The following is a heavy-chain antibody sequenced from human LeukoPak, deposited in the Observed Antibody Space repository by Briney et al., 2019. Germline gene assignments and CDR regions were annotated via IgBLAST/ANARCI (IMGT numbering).Heavy chain of an antibody. J-gene: IGHJ3*02. CDR2: IYNRGST. CDR3: ARGRYCSADICSGGDAFDI. Sequence: SETLSLTCTVSGGSINNYYWSWLRQPAGKGLEWIGRIYNRGSTNYNPSLKSRVTMSVDTSKNQFSLKLSSVTAADTAVYYCARGRYCSADICSGGDAFDIWGQGTMVSVSS. V-gene: IGHV4-4*07. CDR1: GGSINNYY. D-gene: IGHD2-15*01.